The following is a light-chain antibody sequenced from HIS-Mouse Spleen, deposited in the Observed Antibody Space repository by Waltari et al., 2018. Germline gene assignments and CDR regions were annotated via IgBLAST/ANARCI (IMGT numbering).Light chain of an antibody. J-gene: IGLJ3*02. CDR3: QSYDSSLSGWV. V-gene: IGLV1-40*01. Sequence: QSVLTQPPSVSAAPGQRVTISCPGSSSNIGAGYAVHWYQQLPGTAPKLLIYGNSNRPSGVPDRFSGSKSGTSASLAITGLQAEDEADYYCQSYDSSLSGWVFGGGTKLTVL. CDR1: SSNIGAGYA. CDR2: GNS.